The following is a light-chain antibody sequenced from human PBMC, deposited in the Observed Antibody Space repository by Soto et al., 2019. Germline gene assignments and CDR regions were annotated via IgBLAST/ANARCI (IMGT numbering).Light chain of an antibody. CDR3: VLYMGSGIGV. CDR2: STN. CDR1: SGSVSTNYY. V-gene: IGLV8-61*01. Sequence: QAVVTQEPSFSVSPGTTVTLTCGLSSGSVSTNYYPSWYQQTPGQSPRTLIYSTNTRSSGVPDRFSGSILGNKAALTITGAQADDESDYYCVLYMGSGIGVFGGGTKLTVL. J-gene: IGLJ3*02.